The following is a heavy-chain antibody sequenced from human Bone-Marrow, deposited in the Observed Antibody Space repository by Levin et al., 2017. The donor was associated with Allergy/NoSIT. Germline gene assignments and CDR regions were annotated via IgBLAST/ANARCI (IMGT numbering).Heavy chain of an antibody. CDR1: GGSISSSSYY. Sequence: KASETLSLTCTVSGGSISSSSYYWGWIRQPPGKGLEWIGSIYYSGSTYYNPSLKSRVTISVDTSKNQFSLKLSSVTAADTAVYYCARHGDDLVLGWFDPWGQGTLVTVSS. D-gene: IGHD6-13*01. CDR3: ARHGDDLVLGWFDP. CDR2: IYYSGST. J-gene: IGHJ5*02. V-gene: IGHV4-39*01.